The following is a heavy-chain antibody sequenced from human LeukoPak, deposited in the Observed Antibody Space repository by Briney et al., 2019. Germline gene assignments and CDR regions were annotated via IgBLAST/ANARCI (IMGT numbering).Heavy chain of an antibody. CDR1: GDSITSNNW. V-gene: IGHV4-4*02. J-gene: IGHJ4*02. CDR3: ARVRHGDFIFEYYLDY. Sequence: SGTLFLTCAVSGDSITSNNWWSWVRQPPGQGLEWIGEVFHSGSTNYNPSLRSRVTISVDKSKNQFSLKLSSVTAADAAVYYCARVRHGDFIFEYYLDYWGQGTLVTVSS. CDR2: VFHSGST. D-gene: IGHD4-17*01.